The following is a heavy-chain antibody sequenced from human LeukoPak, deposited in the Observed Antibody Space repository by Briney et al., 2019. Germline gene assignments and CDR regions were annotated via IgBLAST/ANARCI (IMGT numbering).Heavy chain of an antibody. V-gene: IGHV3-48*03. Sequence: GGSLRLSCSAASGFPLSSSNITWVRQAPGKGLEWISYIRSSGGLMYYAESVKGRFSISRDNAKNSLFLQMNSLRVEDTAIYYCTRGQDFYDYGDHGCFDPWGQGTLVTVSS. CDR3: TRGQDFYDYGDHGCFDP. CDR1: GFPLSSSN. CDR2: IRSSGGLM. D-gene: IGHD3-22*01. J-gene: IGHJ5*02.